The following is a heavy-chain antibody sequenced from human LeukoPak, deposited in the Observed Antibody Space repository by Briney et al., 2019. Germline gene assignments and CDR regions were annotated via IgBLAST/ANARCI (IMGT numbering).Heavy chain of an antibody. CDR3: ASCRIAARRGGVDAFDI. J-gene: IGHJ3*02. CDR2: ISSSGSTI. CDR1: GFTFSDYY. V-gene: IGHV3-11*01. D-gene: IGHD6-6*01. Sequence: PGGSLRLSCAASGFTFSDYYMSWIRQAPGKGLEWVSYISSSGSTIYYADSVKGRFTISRDNAKNSLYLQMNSLRAEDTAVYYCASCRIAARRGGVDAFDIWGQGTMVTVSS.